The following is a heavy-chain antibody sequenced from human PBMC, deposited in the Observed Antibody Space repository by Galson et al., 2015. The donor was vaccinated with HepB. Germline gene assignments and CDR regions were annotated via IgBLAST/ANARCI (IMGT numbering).Heavy chain of an antibody. CDR1: GYTFTDYG. Sequence: SVKVSCKASGYTFTDYGISWVRQAPGQGPEWMGWISVYNGDRDYSPRFQGRLTMDTDTSTATAYMDLTSLRADDTAVYYCAKLGTKYTLEVWGKGTTVTVSS. V-gene: IGHV1-18*01. CDR2: ISVYNGDR. CDR3: AKLGTKYTLEV. J-gene: IGHJ6*04. D-gene: IGHD1-7*01.